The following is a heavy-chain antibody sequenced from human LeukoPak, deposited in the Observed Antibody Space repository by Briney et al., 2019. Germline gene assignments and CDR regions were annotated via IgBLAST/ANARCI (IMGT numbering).Heavy chain of an antibody. V-gene: IGHV1-69*05. Sequence: ASVKVSCKASGGTFSSYAISWVRQAPGQGLEWMGRIIPIFGTANYAQKFQGRVTITTDESTSTAYMELSSLRSEDTAVYYCARDRGGWYEFDYWGQGTLVTVSS. D-gene: IGHD6-19*01. J-gene: IGHJ4*02. CDR1: GGTFSSYA. CDR2: IIPIFGTA. CDR3: ARDRGGWYEFDY.